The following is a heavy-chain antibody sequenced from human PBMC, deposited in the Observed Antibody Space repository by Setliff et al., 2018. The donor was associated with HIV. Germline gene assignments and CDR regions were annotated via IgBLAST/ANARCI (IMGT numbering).Heavy chain of an antibody. D-gene: IGHD1-26*01. Sequence: SETLSLTCTVTGGSISTNNFYWGWIRQPPGKGLQWIGSIYFTGDSYYDPSLKSRVTTSVDTSKNQFSLKLSSVTAADTAVYYCARHYNVNYYVRKDFDYWGQGTLVTVSS. CDR2: IYFTGDS. J-gene: IGHJ4*02. CDR1: GGSISTNNFY. CDR3: ARHYNVNYYVRKDFDY. V-gene: IGHV4-39*01.